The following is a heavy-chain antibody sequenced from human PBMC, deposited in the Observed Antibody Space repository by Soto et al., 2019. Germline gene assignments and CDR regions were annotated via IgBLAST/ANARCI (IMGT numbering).Heavy chain of an antibody. CDR1: GGSISSGGYS. CDR2: IYHSGST. V-gene: IGHV4-30-2*01. CDR3: ARASMVRGVDWFDP. J-gene: IGHJ5*02. Sequence: QLQLQESGSGLVKPSQTLSLTCAVSGGSISSGGYSWSWIRQPPGKGLEWIGYIYHSGSTYYNPSRXSXVSXSVDRSKNQFSLKLSSVTAADTAVYYCARASMVRGVDWFDPWGQGTLVTVSS. D-gene: IGHD3-10*01.